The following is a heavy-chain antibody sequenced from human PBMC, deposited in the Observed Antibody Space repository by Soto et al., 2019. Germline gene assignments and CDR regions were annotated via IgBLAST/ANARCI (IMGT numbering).Heavy chain of an antibody. CDR2: ISGSNNNI. CDR3: ASERLCGADCYFFDN. J-gene: IGHJ4*02. Sequence: GGSLRLSCAASGFTLRNYEMNWVRQAPGKGLEWISKISGSNNNIYYADSVRGRFTISRDNAKNSLYLQMNSLRAEDTAIYYCASERLCGADCYFFDNWGQGTQVAVSS. V-gene: IGHV3-48*03. D-gene: IGHD2-21*02. CDR1: GFTLRNYE.